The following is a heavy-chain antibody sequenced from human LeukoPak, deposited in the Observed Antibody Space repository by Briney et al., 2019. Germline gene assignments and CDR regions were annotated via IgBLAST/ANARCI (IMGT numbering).Heavy chain of an antibody. CDR3: AKEAEWELGYS. CDR2: ISGSGGST. D-gene: IGHD1-26*01. Sequence: PGGSLRLSCAASGFTFNNYGMGWVRQAPGKGLEWVSAISGSGGSTYYADSVKGRFTISRDNSKNTLYLQMNSLRGEDTAVYYCAKEAEWELGYSWGQGTLVTVSS. J-gene: IGHJ4*02. CDR1: GFTFNNYG. V-gene: IGHV3-23*01.